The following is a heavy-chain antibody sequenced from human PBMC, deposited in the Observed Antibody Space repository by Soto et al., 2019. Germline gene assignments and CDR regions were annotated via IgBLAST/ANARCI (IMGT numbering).Heavy chain of an antibody. Sequence: EVQLVESGGGLVKPGGSLRLSCVASRFTLSDAWMTWVRQAPGKGLEWVGRIASKPDGGSTDFAASVRARFTISRDDSGDTLFLQMNSLKTDDTAVYYCIKMGRGYFNLWGQGTLVTVSS. CDR3: IKMGRGYFNL. D-gene: IGHD3-10*01. V-gene: IGHV3-15*04. CDR2: IASKPDGGST. CDR1: RFTLSDAW. J-gene: IGHJ4*02.